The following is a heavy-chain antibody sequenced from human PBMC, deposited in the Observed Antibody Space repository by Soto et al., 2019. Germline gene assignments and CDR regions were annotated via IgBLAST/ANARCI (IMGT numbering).Heavy chain of an antibody. J-gene: IGHJ3*02. CDR1: GGSISSSSYY. CDR3: ASWGVLSYDAFDI. V-gene: IGHV4-39*01. D-gene: IGHD3-16*01. Sequence: QLQLQESGPGLVKPSETLSLTCTVSGGSISSSSYYWGWIRQPPGKGLEWIGSIYYSGSTYYNPSLKSRVTISVDTSKNQFSLKLSSVTAADTAVYYCASWGVLSYDAFDIWGQGTMVTVSS. CDR2: IYYSGST.